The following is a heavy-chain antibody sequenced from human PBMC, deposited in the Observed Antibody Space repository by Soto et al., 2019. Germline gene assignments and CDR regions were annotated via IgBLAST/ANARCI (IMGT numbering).Heavy chain of an antibody. V-gene: IGHV3-66*01. CDR1: GFTVSSNY. J-gene: IGHJ3*02. CDR2: IYSGGST. D-gene: IGHD3-10*01. Sequence: GGSLRLSCAASGFTVSSNYMSWVRQAPGKGLEWVSVIYSGGSTYYADTVKGGFTISRDNSKTTLYLQMNSLRAEDTAVYYCSYGGSGSYDAFDIWGQGTMVTVSS. CDR3: SYGGSGSYDAFDI.